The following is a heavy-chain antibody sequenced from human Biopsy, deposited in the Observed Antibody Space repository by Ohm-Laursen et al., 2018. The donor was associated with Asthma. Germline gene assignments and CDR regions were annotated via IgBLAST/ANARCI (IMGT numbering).Heavy chain of an antibody. CDR1: GFTVSTND. CDR2: IKHDGSGK. CDR3: ARTFHFWSPYHAEHYQL. D-gene: IGHD3-3*02. J-gene: IGHJ1*01. V-gene: IGHV3-7*01. Sequence: SLRLSCSASGFTVSTNDMSWVRQVPGKGLEWVANIKHDGSGKNHVDSLKGRFTISRDNAKNSLYLQMNSLRAEDTAVYYCARTFHFWSPYHAEHYQLWGQGTLVTVSS.